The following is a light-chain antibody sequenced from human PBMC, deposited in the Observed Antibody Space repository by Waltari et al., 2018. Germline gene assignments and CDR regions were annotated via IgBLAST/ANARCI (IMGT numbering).Light chain of an antibody. CDR1: SSNIGRNS. Sequence: QSLLTQPPSISGAPGQTVTISCSGGSSNIGRNSVNWYEQVPGPAPKLLIFRSDQRPSGVSDRFSGSKSGTSASLTITGLLSADEADYICAAWDDSLNAWIFGGGTRLTVL. CDR2: RSD. CDR3: AAWDDSLNAWI. V-gene: IGLV1-44*01. J-gene: IGLJ3*02.